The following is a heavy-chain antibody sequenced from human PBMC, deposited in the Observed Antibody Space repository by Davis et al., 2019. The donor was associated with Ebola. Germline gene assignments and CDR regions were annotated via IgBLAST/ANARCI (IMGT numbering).Heavy chain of an antibody. CDR2: ISWNSGSI. D-gene: IGHD1-26*01. CDR1: GFSFDDYA. CDR3: AKDIRAIVGAGNNWFDP. Sequence: PGGSLRLSCAASGFSFDDYAMHWVRQAPGKGLEWVSGISWNSGSIGYADSVKGRFTISRDNAKNSLYLQMNSLRAEDTALYYCAKDIRAIVGAGNNWFDPWGQGTLVTVSS. J-gene: IGHJ5*02. V-gene: IGHV3-9*01.